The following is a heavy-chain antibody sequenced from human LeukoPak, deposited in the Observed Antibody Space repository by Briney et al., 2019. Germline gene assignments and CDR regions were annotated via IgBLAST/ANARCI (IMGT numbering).Heavy chain of an antibody. CDR3: ARAGPTIFGVVIPRFDP. D-gene: IGHD3-3*01. Sequence: NASETLSLTCTVSGGSISSYYWSWIRQPPGKGLEWIGYIYYSGSTNYNPSLKSRVTISVDTSKNQFSLKLSSVTAADTAVYYCARAGPTIFGVVIPRFDPWGQGTLVTVSS. CDR2: IYYSGST. CDR1: GGSISSYY. V-gene: IGHV4-59*01. J-gene: IGHJ5*02.